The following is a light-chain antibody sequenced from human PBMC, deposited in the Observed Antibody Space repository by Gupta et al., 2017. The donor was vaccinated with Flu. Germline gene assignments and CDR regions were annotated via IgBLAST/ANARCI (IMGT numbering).Light chain of an antibody. CDR2: GAY. Sequence: EIVLTQSPGTLSLSPGERATLSCRASQGVSSSYITWYQQKPGQAPRLLMYGAYYRAAGIPDRFSGSASGTDFTLAISRLEPEDFAVYYCHQYGASPYNFGQGTKLEI. CDR1: QGVSSSY. J-gene: IGKJ2*01. CDR3: HQYGASPYN. V-gene: IGKV3-20*01.